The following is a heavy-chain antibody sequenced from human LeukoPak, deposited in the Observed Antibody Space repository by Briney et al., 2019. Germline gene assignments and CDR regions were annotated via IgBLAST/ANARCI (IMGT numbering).Heavy chain of an antibody. D-gene: IGHD4-17*01. Sequence: GGSLRLSCAASGFTFSSYAMSWVRQAPGKGLVWVSRINSDGSSTSYADSVKGRFTISRDNAKNTLYLQMNSLRAEDTAVYYCARGAHGDYGDYWGQGTLVTVSS. J-gene: IGHJ4*02. CDR2: INSDGSST. CDR3: ARGAHGDYGDY. CDR1: GFTFSSYA. V-gene: IGHV3-74*01.